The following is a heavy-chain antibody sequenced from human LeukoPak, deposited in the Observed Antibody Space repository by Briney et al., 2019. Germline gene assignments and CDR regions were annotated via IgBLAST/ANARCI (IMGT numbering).Heavy chain of an antibody. V-gene: IGHV1-8*01. D-gene: IGHD3-10*01. CDR3: ARRTSNYYGSGSIDY. CDR2: MNPNSGNT. J-gene: IGHJ4*02. CDR1: GYTFTSYD. Sequence: ASVKVSCKASGYTFTSYDINWVRQAPGQGLEWMGWMNPNSGNTGYAQKFQGRVTMTRNTSISTAYMELSSLRSEATAVYYCARRTSNYYGSGSIDYWGQGTLVTVSS.